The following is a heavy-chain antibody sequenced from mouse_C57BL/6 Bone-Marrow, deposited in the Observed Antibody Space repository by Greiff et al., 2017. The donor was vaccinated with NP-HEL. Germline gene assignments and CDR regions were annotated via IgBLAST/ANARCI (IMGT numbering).Heavy chain of an antibody. CDR3: ARWGLRRDFDY. J-gene: IGHJ2*01. CDR2: IYPRSGNT. CDR1: GYTFTSYG. D-gene: IGHD2-4*01. V-gene: IGHV1-81*01. Sequence: VKLMESGAELARPGASVKLSCKASGYTFTSYGISWVKQRTGQGLEWIGEIYPRSGNTYYNEKFKGKATLTADKSSSTAHMELHSLTSEDSAVYFCARWGLRRDFDYWGQGTTLTVSS.